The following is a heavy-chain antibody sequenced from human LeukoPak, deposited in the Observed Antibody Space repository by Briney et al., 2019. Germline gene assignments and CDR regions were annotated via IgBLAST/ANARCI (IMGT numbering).Heavy chain of an antibody. V-gene: IGHV3-23*01. CDR2: ISGSGKST. D-gene: IGHD2-2*01. CDR1: GFTVSSNY. Sequence: PGGSLRLSCAASGFTVSSNYMSWVRQAPGKGLEWVSGISGSGKSTFYADSVKGRFTISRDNSKNMVYLQMIGLRADDTAVYYCAKTRPDVAPVVTYYYGVDVWGQGTTVTVSS. CDR3: AKTRPDVAPVVTYYYGVDV. J-gene: IGHJ6*02.